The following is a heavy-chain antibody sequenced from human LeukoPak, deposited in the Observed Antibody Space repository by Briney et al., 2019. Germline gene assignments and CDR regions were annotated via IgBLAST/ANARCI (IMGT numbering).Heavy chain of an antibody. CDR1: GASISSRSYY. V-gene: IGHV4-39*07. CDR3: ARWGSSSWEPFDY. CDR2: IYYSEGT. Sequence: SSETLSLTCTVSGASISSRSYYWGWIRQPPGKGLEWIGSIYYSEGTYYNPSLKSRVAISIDTSKNQFSLKLNSVTVADTAVYYCARWGSSSWEPFDYWGQGTLVTVSS. J-gene: IGHJ4*02. D-gene: IGHD6-13*01.